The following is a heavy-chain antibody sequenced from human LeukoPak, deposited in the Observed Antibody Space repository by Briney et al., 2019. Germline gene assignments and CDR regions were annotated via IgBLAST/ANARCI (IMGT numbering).Heavy chain of an antibody. J-gene: IGHJ4*02. Sequence: SGGSLRLSCAASGFTFSDYYLSWIRHAPGKGLEWVSYISSSSSYTNYADSVKGRFTISRDNSENTLYLQMNSLRAEDTAVFYCAKVREKQWLYYFDFWGQGTLVTVSS. V-gene: IGHV3-11*05. CDR2: ISSSSSYT. CDR3: AKVREKQWLYYFDF. D-gene: IGHD6-19*01. CDR1: GFTFSDYY.